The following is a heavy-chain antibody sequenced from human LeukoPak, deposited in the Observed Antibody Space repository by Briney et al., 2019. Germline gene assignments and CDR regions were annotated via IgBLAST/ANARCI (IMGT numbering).Heavy chain of an antibody. Sequence: GGSLRLSCAASGFTFSRYAMHWVRQAPGKGMEGVAIVWYDGSNENYEDSVKGRFTISRDNAKNTLYLQMNSLGAEDTAVYFCARVDTAMGSLDYWGQGILVTVSS. CDR2: VWYDGSNE. CDR3: ARVDTAMGSLDY. V-gene: IGHV3-33*01. CDR1: GFTFSRYA. D-gene: IGHD5-18*01. J-gene: IGHJ4*02.